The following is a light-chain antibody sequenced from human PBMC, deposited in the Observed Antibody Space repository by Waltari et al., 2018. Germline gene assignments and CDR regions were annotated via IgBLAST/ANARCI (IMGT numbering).Light chain of an antibody. Sequence: QLVLTQSPSASASLGASVKLTCPLSSGHTSNVIAWLQQQPGKGPRFLMKVNSDGSHSKGDEIPDRFSGSSAGAERDLSISSLQSEDDADYYCQTGGHGTWVFGGGTKVTVL. J-gene: IGLJ3*02. CDR2: VNSDGSH. CDR3: QTGGHGTWV. V-gene: IGLV4-69*01. CDR1: SGHTSNV.